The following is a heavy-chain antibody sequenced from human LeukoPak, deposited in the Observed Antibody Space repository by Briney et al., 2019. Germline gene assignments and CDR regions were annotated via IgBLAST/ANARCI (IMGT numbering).Heavy chain of an antibody. Sequence: ASVKVSCKASGYTFTGYYMHWVRQAPGQGLEWMGWINPNSGGTNYAQKFQGRVTMTRDTSISTAYMELSRLRSDDTAVYYCARSGSSWYSAFDIWGQGTMVTVSS. CDR3: ARSGSSWYSAFDI. CDR1: GYTFTGYY. D-gene: IGHD6-13*01. CDR2: INPNSGGT. J-gene: IGHJ3*02. V-gene: IGHV1-2*02.